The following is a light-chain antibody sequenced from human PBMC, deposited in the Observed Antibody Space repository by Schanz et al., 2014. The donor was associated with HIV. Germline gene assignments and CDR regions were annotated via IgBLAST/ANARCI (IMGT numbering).Light chain of an antibody. Sequence: QSVLTQSSSASASLGSSVKIRGRRSSGESSYIIAWHQWERGKAPRYLMKLEGSGSYNKGSGVPDRFSGSSSGADRYLTISNLQSEDEADYYCETCPPHTPRLFGGGTKLTVL. V-gene: IGLV4-60*03. J-gene: IGLJ2*01. CDR2: LEGSGSY. CDR1: SGESSYI. CDR3: ETCPPHTPRL.